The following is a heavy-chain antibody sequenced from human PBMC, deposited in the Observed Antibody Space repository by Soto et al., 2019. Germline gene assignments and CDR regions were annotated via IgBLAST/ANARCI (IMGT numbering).Heavy chain of an antibody. Sequence: GGSLRLSCAASRFFFGDYAFHWVRQAPGKGLEWVAGITSRGTEIAYADSVKGRFTISRDNAMNVVNLHKKSLRPEDTAVYYCAKCMASNLVGGVLDYWGQGTQVTVSS. CDR3: AKCMASNLVGGVLDY. D-gene: IGHD3-16*01. CDR1: RFFFGDYA. V-gene: IGHV3-9*01. J-gene: IGHJ4*02. CDR2: ITSRGTEI.